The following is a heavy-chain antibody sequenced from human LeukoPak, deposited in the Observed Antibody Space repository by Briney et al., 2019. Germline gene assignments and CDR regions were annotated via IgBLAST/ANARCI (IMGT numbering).Heavy chain of an antibody. D-gene: IGHD4-17*01. Sequence: GGSLRLSCAASGFNVSSNHMSWVRQAPGKGLEWVSLIYISSNTYYADSVKGRFTISRDNAKKSLYLQMNSLRDEDTAVYYCARDTLLYADSPDAFDMWGQGTMVTVSS. J-gene: IGHJ3*02. CDR3: ARDTLLYADSPDAFDM. CDR1: GFNVSSNH. V-gene: IGHV3-66*01. CDR2: IYISSNT.